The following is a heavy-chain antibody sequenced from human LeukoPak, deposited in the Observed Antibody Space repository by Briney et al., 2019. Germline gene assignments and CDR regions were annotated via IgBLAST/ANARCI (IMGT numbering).Heavy chain of an antibody. CDR1: GFTFDDYA. D-gene: IGHD2-2*01. Sequence: SGGSLRLSCAASGFTFDDYAMHWVRQAPGKGLDWVSGISWNSGSIGYADSVKGRFTISRDNAKNSLYLQMNSLRAEDTALYYCAKALFPRRGQRYCSSTSCYQFGSSWHTRFDYWGQGTLVTVSS. J-gene: IGHJ4*02. CDR2: ISWNSGSI. V-gene: IGHV3-9*01. CDR3: AKALFPRRGQRYCSSTSCYQFGSSWHTRFDY.